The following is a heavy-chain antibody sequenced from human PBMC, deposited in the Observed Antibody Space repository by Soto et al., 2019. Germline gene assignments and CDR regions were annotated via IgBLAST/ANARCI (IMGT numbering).Heavy chain of an antibody. CDR2: ISYDGSYK. CDR1: GFTFSTYG. CDR3: AKGLLYYYDSSGYVDY. Sequence: PGGSLRLSCAASGFTFSTYGMHWVRQAPGKGLEWVAVISYDGSYKYYADSVKGRFTISRDNSKNTLYLQMNSLRAEDTAVYYCAKGLLYYYDSSGYVDYWGQGTLVTVSS. V-gene: IGHV3-30*18. J-gene: IGHJ4*02. D-gene: IGHD3-22*01.